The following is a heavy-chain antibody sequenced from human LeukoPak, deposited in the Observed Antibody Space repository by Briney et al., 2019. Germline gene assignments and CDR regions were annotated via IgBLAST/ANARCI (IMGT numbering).Heavy chain of an antibody. D-gene: IGHD1-1*01. CDR2: ISSSGSTI. CDR1: GFTFSDYY. Sequence: PGGSLRLSCAASGFTFSDYYMSWLRQAPGKGREWVSYISSSGSTIYYADSVKGRFTISRDNAKNSLYLQMNSLRAEDTAVYYCARADNVYLVDYWGQGTLVTVSS. V-gene: IGHV3-11*04. CDR3: ARADNVYLVDY. J-gene: IGHJ4*02.